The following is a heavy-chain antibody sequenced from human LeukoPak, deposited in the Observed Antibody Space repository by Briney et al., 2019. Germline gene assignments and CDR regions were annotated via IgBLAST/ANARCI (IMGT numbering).Heavy chain of an antibody. Sequence: ASVKVSCKASGYTFTSYGISWVRQAPGQGLEWMGWISAYNSNTNYAQKLQGRVTMTTDTSTSTAYMELRSLRSDDTAVYYCAFGTHSSSWYLGDYWGQGTLVTVSS. D-gene: IGHD6-13*01. V-gene: IGHV1-18*01. CDR2: ISAYNSNT. CDR3: AFGTHSSSWYLGDY. CDR1: GYTFTSYG. J-gene: IGHJ4*02.